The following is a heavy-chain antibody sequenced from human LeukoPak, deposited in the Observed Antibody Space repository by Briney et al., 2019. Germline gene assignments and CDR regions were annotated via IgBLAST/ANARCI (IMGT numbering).Heavy chain of an antibody. CDR3: AREKDWNPGVFDY. J-gene: IGHJ4*02. V-gene: IGHV3-21*01. CDR1: GFTFSSYS. Sequence: GGSLRLSCAASGFTFSSYSMNWVRQAPGKGLEWVSSINSSSSYIYYADSVKGRFTISRDNAKNSLYLQMNSLRAEDTAVYYCAREKDWNPGVFDYWGQGTLVTVSS. D-gene: IGHD1-1*01. CDR2: INSSSSYI.